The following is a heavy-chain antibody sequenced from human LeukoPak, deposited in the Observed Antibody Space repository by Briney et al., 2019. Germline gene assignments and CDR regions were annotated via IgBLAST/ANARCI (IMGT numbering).Heavy chain of an antibody. D-gene: IGHD2-15*01. CDR3: ARTRVVGWFYFDF. CDR1: GYTFTTYA. V-gene: IGHV7-4-1*02. Sequence: GASVTVSCKTSGYTFTTYAISWVRQAPGQGLEWMGWINTNTGNPTYAQGFTGRFVFSLDTSVGTAYLQISSLKAEDTAVYYCARTRVVGWFYFDFWGQGTLVTVSS. CDR2: INTNTGNP. J-gene: IGHJ4*02.